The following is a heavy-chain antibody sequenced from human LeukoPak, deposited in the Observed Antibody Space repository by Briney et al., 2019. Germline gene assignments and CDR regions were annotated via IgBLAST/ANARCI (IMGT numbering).Heavy chain of an antibody. CDR1: GFTFSSYA. CDR2: ISGSGGST. V-gene: IGHV3-23*01. CDR3: AKQGDIVVVPAAMRRGYFDY. J-gene: IGHJ4*02. D-gene: IGHD2-2*01. Sequence: GGSLRLSCAASGFTFSSYAMSWVRQAPGKGLEWVSAISGSGGSTYYADSVKGRFTISRDNSKNTLYLQRNSLRAEDTAVYYCAKQGDIVVVPAAMRRGYFDYWGQGTLVTVSS.